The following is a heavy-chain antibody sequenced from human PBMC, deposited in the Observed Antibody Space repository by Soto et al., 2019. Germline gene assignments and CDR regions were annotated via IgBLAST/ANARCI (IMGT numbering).Heavy chain of an antibody. V-gene: IGHV3-43D*04. D-gene: IGHD2-2*01. J-gene: IGHJ1*01. CDR3: AKSLYCYDRSPPHH. CDR2: TNSDGTDS. CDR1: ECDFEDYA. Sequence: RLSFAAAECDFEDYAMHWVRQVPGQGLEWVSLTNSDGTDSYYVDSVKGRFTISRDNAKTTLYLQMDRLRPEDTALYFCAKSLYCYDRSPPHHWGQKIVGTVS.